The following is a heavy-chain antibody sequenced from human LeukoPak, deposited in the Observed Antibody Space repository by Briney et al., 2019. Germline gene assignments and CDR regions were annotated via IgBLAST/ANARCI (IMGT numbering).Heavy chain of an antibody. V-gene: IGHV3-30*02. J-gene: IGHJ4*02. D-gene: IGHD3-10*01. CDR2: VRYDQVNK. CDR1: GFTFTSYG. Sequence: PGGSLRLSCAASGFTFTSYGMHWVRQAPGKGLEWVAFVRYDQVNKYYADSVKGRFTISRDNSKHTLYLQMNSLRPDDTAVYYCTSPTSLGFWGQGTLVTVSS. CDR3: TSPTSLGF.